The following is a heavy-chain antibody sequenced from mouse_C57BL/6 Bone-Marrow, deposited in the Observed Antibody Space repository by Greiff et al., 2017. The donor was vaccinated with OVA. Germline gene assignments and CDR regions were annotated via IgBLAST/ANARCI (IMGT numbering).Heavy chain of an antibody. CDR1: GYTFPSYW. J-gene: IGHJ4*01. CDR2: LDPSDGYT. CDR3: ARDYGPHIYYAMDN. V-gene: IGHV1-69*01. Sequence: QVQLQQPGAELVMPGASVKLSCKASGYTFPSYWMHWVKQRPGQGLEWIGELDPSDGYTNYNPKFQVKATLTVDKSSSTASLQLSSLTSEDAAVYYCARDYGPHIYYAMDNWGQGTSVTVSA. D-gene: IGHD1-1*01.